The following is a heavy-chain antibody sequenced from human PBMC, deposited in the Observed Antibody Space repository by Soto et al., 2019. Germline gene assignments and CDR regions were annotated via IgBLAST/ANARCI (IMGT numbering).Heavy chain of an antibody. CDR2: ISSSSSYI. CDR3: ATETYYYDSSGYWPDY. CDR1: GFTFSIYS. D-gene: IGHD3-22*01. Sequence: PGGSLRLSCSASGFTFSIYSMNWVRQAPGKGLEWVSSISSSSSYIYYADSVKGRFTISRDNAKNSLYLQMNSLRAEDTAVYYCATETYYYDSSGYWPDYWGQGTLVTVSS. J-gene: IGHJ4*02. V-gene: IGHV3-21*01.